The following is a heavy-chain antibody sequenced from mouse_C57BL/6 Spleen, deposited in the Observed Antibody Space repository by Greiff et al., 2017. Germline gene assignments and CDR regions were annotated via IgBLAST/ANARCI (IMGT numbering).Heavy chain of an antibody. Sequence: QVQLKQPGAELVKPGASVKLSCKASGYTFTSYWMQWVKQRPGQGLEWIGEIDPSDSYTNYNQKFKGKATLTVDTSSSTAYMQLSSLTSEDSAVYYCARELGRGYFDYWGQGTTLTVSS. J-gene: IGHJ2*01. D-gene: IGHD4-1*01. V-gene: IGHV1-50*01. CDR3: ARELGRGYFDY. CDR1: GYTFTSYW. CDR2: IDPSDSYT.